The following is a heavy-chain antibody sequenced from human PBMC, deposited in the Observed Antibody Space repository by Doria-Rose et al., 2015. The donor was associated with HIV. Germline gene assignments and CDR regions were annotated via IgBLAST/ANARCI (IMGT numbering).Heavy chain of an antibody. D-gene: IGHD1-1*01. CDR1: GGSFSGYY. V-gene: IGHV4-34*01. CDR2: INHSGST. CDR3: ARGLLRGGWNDVDYYYGMDV. J-gene: IGHJ6*02. Sequence: QVQLQQWDAGLVKPSETLSLTCAVFGGSFSGYYWSWIRQPPGKGLEWIGEINHSGSTNYKTSLKSRDTISLDTSKNLFPLKLSSVTAADTAVYYCARGLLRGGWNDVDYYYGMDVWGQGTTVTVSS.